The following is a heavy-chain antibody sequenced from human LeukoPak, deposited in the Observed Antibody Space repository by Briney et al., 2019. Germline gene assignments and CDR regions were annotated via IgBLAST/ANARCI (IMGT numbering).Heavy chain of an antibody. J-gene: IGHJ5*02. V-gene: IGHV1-3*03. CDR1: GYTFTSYA. Sequence: GASVKVSCKASGYTFTSYAMHWVRQAPGQRLEWMGWINAGNGNTKYSQEFQGRVTITRDTSASTAYMELSSLRSEDMAVYYCARGGSYCSGGSCPNRFDPWGQGTLVTVSS. CDR2: INAGNGNT. D-gene: IGHD2-15*01. CDR3: ARGGSYCSGGSCPNRFDP.